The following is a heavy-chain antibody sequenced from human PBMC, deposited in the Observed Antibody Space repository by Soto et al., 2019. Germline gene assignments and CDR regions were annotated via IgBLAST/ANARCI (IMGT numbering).Heavy chain of an antibody. J-gene: IGHJ4*02. V-gene: IGHV1-2*02. CDR3: ATDDYGIFPY. CDR2: IDPRSGGT. CDR1: GYSFTTYY. D-gene: IGHD3-10*01. Sequence: HVQLVQSGTEVKKPGASVRVSFMVSGYSFTTYYIHWVRQAPGQGLEWMGWIDPRSGGTVYEQKFQGRVTMTGDTSISTVYMDLSGLTSDDTALYYCATDDYGIFPYWGQGSMVTVSS.